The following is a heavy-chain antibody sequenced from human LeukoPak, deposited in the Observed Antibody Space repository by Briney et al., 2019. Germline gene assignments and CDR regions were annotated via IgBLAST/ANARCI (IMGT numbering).Heavy chain of an antibody. J-gene: IGHJ4*02. Sequence: SETLSLTCVVSGYSISSGYYWGWLRQPPGGGLEWIGTIYHSGNTYYNPSLKSRVTISVDTSKNQFSLKLSSVTAADTAVYYCARHTTTTRGSLYYFDYWGQGTLLTVSS. CDR3: ARHTTTTRGSLYYFDY. D-gene: IGHD1-1*01. CDR2: IYHSGNT. V-gene: IGHV4-38-2*01. CDR1: GYSISSGYY.